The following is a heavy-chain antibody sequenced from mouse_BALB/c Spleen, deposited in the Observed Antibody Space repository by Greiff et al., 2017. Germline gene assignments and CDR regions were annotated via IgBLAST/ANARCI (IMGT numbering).Heavy chain of an antibody. CDR3: ARANTGAMDY. V-gene: IGHV5-4*02. CDR1: GFTFSDYY. Sequence: EVKLMESGGGLVKPGGSLKLSCAASGFTFSDYYMYWVRQTPEKRLEWVATISDGGSYTYYPDSVKGRFTISRDNAKNNLYLQMSSLKSEDTAMYYCARANTGAMDYWGQGTSVTVSS. J-gene: IGHJ4*01. D-gene: IGHD1-1*01. CDR2: ISDGGSYT.